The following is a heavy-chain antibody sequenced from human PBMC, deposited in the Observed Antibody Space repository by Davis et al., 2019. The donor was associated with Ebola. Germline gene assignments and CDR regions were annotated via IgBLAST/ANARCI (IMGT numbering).Heavy chain of an antibody. CDR1: GFTFSNYA. Sequence: GESLKISCAASGFTFSNYAMHWVRQAPGKGLEWVAVISYDGSNKYYADSVKGRFTISRDNSKSTLYLQMNSLRAEDTAVYYCARPFLTGWDGDDAFDIWGQGTMVTVSS. J-gene: IGHJ3*02. CDR2: ISYDGSNK. D-gene: IGHD3-9*01. CDR3: ARPFLTGWDGDDAFDI. V-gene: IGHV3-30-3*01.